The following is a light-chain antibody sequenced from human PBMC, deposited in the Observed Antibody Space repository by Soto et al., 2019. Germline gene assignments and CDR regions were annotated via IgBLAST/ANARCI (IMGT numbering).Light chain of an antibody. CDR1: SSNIGAGYD. V-gene: IGLV1-40*01. CDR2: GNN. J-gene: IGLJ1*01. CDR3: QSYDSTLCARYV. Sequence: QSVLTQPPSVSGAPGQRITISCTGSSSNIGAGYDVHWYQQRPGTAPKLLIFGNNNRPSGVPDRFSGSKSGTSASLAITGLQAEDEGDYYCQSYDSTLCARYVFGTGTKLTVL.